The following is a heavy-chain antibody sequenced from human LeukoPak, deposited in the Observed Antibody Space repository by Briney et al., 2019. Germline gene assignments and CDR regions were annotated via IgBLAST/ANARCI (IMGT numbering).Heavy chain of an antibody. CDR2: ISMDGVNT. CDR3: VKGRRRGYAYGTLES. V-gene: IGHV3-43*01. CDR1: GFTFDYYT. D-gene: IGHD5-18*01. Sequence: GGSLRLSCAASGFTFDYYTMYWVRQGPEKGLEWVSLISMDGVNTFYADSVKGRFTISRDNNKNSLYLQMNGLRTDDTGLCYCVKGRRRGYAYGTLESWGQGTLVTVSS. J-gene: IGHJ4*02.